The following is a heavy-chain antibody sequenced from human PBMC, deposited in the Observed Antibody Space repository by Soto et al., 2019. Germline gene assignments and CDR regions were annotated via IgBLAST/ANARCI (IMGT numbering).Heavy chain of an antibody. J-gene: IGHJ4*02. CDR2: ISPKSTYR. V-gene: IGHV3-11*06. CDR3: ARGGGGGLFEH. D-gene: IGHD2-21*01. Sequence: GGSLRLSCATSGFPFSDYYMSWIRQAPGKGLEWLSHISPKSTYRNYADSVRGRFTISRDNTKSSLFLQMNSLGVEDTAVYYCARGGGGGLFEHWGQGVLVTVSS. CDR1: GFPFSDYY.